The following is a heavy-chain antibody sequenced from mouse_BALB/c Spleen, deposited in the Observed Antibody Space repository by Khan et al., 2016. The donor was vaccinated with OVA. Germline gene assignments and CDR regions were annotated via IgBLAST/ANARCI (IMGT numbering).Heavy chain of an antibody. CDR2: IWGGGST. CDR1: GFSLTDYG. V-gene: IGHV2-6-5*01. CDR3: AKHLILYTYYFDY. J-gene: IGHJ2*01. Sequence: QMQLEESGPGLVAPSQSLSITCTVSGFSLTDYGVSWIRQPPGKGLEWLGVIWGGGSTYYNSALKSRLSISKDNSKRQVFLKMNSLQTDDTAMYYGAKHLILYTYYFDYWGQGTTLTVSS.